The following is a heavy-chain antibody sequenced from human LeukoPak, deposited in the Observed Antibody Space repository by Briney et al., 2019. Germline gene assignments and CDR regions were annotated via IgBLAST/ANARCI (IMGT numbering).Heavy chain of an antibody. D-gene: IGHD4-11*01. CDR1: GFSFSTSW. V-gene: IGHV3-74*01. CDR3: ARDWYNNSDAFDI. J-gene: IGHJ3*02. Sequence: GGSLRLSCAASGFSFSTSWMHWVRQAPGKGLVWVSRINSESSSIYADSVKGRFTISRDNAKNSLYLQMHSLRAEDTAVYYCARDWYNNSDAFDIWGQGTMVTVSS. CDR2: INSESSS.